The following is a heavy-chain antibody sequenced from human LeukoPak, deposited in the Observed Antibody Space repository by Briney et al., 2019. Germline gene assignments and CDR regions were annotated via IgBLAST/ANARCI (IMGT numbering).Heavy chain of an antibody. D-gene: IGHD6-19*01. CDR1: GFSFSSYA. CDR2: ISGSGGNT. Sequence: QTGGSLRLSCAASGFSFSSYAMSWVRQAPGKGLEWVSTISGSGGNTYSAESVKGRFTISRDNSKNTLYLQMNGLRAEDTALYYCAKGGWQSWFEPWGQGALVTVSS. J-gene: IGHJ5*02. CDR3: AKGGWQSWFEP. V-gene: IGHV3-23*01.